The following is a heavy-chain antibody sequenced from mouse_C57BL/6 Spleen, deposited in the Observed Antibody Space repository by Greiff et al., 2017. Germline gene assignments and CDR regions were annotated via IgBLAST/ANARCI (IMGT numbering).Heavy chain of an antibody. CDR3: AREGLGLYYYAMDY. V-gene: IGHV5-16*01. CDR2: INYDGSST. J-gene: IGHJ4*01. Sequence: EVKLMESEGGLVQPGSSMKLSCTASGFTFSDYYMAWVRQVPEKGLEWVANINYDGSSTYYLDSLKSRFIISRDNAKNILYLQMSSLKSEDTATYYCAREGLGLYYYAMDYWGQGTSVTVSS. CDR1: GFTFSDYY. D-gene: IGHD4-1*01.